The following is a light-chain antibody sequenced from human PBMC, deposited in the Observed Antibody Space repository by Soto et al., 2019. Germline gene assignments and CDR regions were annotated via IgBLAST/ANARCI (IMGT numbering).Light chain of an antibody. CDR3: QQYDILLT. CDR2: DAS. Sequence: DIQMTQSPSSLSASVGDRVTTTCQASQDITNHLNWYQQKPGKAPKLLIYDASNLQTGVPSRFSGSGSGTDFTFTISGLQPEDIATFYCQQYDILLTFGGGTKVDIK. CDR1: QDITNH. J-gene: IGKJ4*01. V-gene: IGKV1-33*01.